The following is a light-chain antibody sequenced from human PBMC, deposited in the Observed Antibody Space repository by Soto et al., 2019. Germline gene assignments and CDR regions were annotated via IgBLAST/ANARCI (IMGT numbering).Light chain of an antibody. CDR3: QDYDSYSEA. CDR2: KAS. CDR1: KTISSW. J-gene: IGKJ1*01. V-gene: IGKV1-5*03. Sequence: DIQMTQYPSTLSGSVGDRVTITCRASKTISSWLAWYQQKPGKAPKLLIYKASTLKSGVPSRFSGSGSVTEFTLTISSLQPDDFATYYCQDYDSYSEAFGQGTKVELK.